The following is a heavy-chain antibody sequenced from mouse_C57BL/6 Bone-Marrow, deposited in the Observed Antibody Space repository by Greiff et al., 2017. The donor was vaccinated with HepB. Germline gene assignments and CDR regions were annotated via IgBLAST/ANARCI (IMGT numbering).Heavy chain of an antibody. Sequence: EVKLMESGGDLVKPGGSLKLSCAASGFTFSSYGMSWVRQTPDKRLEWVATISSGGSYTYYPDSVKGRFTISRDNDKNTLYLQMSSLKSEDTAMYYCARQYEYGRFAYWGQGTLVTVSA. V-gene: IGHV5-6*01. D-gene: IGHD2-4*01. CDR2: ISSGGSYT. CDR1: GFTFSSYG. CDR3: ARQYEYGRFAY. J-gene: IGHJ3*01.